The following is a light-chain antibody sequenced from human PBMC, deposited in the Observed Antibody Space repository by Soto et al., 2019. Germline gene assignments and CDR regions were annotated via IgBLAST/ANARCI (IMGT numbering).Light chain of an antibody. CDR3: CSYAGSSAI. CDR2: EDT. CDR1: SGDVGGYNL. Sequence: QSALTQPASVSGSPGQSITISCTGTSGDVGGYNLVSWYRQHPGKAPKVMIYEDTKRPSGVSNRFSGSKFGNTASLTISGLQAEDEADYYCCSYAGSSAIFGGGTKVTVL. V-gene: IGLV2-23*01. J-gene: IGLJ2*01.